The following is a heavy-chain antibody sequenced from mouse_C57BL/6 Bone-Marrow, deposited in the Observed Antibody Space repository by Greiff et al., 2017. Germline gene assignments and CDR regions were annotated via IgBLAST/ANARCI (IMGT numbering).Heavy chain of an antibody. CDR2: INPNNGGT. CDR1: GYTFTDYN. Sequence: EVQRVESGPELVKPGASVKIPCKASGYTFTDYNMDWVKQSHGKSLEWIGDINPNNGGTIYNQKFKGKATLTVDKSSSTAYMELRSLTSEDTAVYYCARYEAFLYLRGAMDYWGQGTSVTVSS. V-gene: IGHV1-18*01. J-gene: IGHJ4*01. CDR3: ARYEAFLYLRGAMDY. D-gene: IGHD2-1*01.